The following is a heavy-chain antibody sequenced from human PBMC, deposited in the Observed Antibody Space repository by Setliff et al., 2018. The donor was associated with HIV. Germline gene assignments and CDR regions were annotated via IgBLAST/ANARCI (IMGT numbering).Heavy chain of an antibody. J-gene: IGHJ6*03. Sequence: SVKVSCKVSGGTFRKYSMNWIRQAPGQGLEWMGGVVPIFGTTKYAQKFQGRVTITADESTSTVYMALSSLTSEDTAVYYCATAGEMATIGYYYYYMGVWGEGTTVTVSS. V-gene: IGHV1-69*13. D-gene: IGHD3-10*01. CDR2: VVPIFGTT. CDR1: GGTFRKYS. CDR3: ATAGEMATIGYYYYYMGV.